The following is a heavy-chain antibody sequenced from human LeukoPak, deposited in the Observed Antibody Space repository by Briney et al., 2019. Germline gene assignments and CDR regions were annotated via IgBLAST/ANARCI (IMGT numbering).Heavy chain of an antibody. D-gene: IGHD1-26*01. Sequence: GGSLRLSCAASGFTFSSYWMSWVRQAPGKGLEWVANIKQDGSEKYYVDSVKGRFTISRDNAKNSLYLQMNSLRAEDTAVHYCARSSSGSGGYYMDVWGKGTTVTVSS. J-gene: IGHJ6*03. CDR1: GFTFSSYW. CDR3: ARSSSGSGGYYMDV. V-gene: IGHV3-7*01. CDR2: IKQDGSEK.